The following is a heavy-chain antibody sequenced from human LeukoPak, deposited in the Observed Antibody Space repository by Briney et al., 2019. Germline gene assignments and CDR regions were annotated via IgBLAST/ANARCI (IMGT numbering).Heavy chain of an antibody. Sequence: ASVKVSCKASGYTSTSYGISWVRQAPGQGLEWMGWISAYNGNTNYAQKLQGRVTMTTDTSTSTAYMELRSLRSDDTAVYYCARRYFDFWSGYYPTGYYFDYWGQGTLVTVSS. D-gene: IGHD3-3*01. J-gene: IGHJ4*02. CDR1: GYTSTSYG. V-gene: IGHV1-18*01. CDR3: ARRYFDFWSGYYPTGYYFDY. CDR2: ISAYNGNT.